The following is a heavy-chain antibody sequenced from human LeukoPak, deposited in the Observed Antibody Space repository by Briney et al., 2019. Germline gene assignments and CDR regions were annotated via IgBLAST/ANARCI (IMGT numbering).Heavy chain of an antibody. Sequence: ASVKVSCKASGYTFTGYYMHWVRQAPGQGLEWMGWINPNSGGTNYAQKFQGRVTMTRDTSISTAYMGLSRLRSDDTAVYYCARGELVVTRADDAFDIWGQGTMVTVSS. J-gene: IGHJ3*02. D-gene: IGHD3-22*01. CDR3: ARGELVVTRADDAFDI. V-gene: IGHV1-2*02. CDR1: GYTFTGYY. CDR2: INPNSGGT.